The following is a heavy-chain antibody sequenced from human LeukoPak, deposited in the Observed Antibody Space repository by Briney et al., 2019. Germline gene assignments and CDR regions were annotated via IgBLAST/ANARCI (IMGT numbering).Heavy chain of an antibody. Sequence: ASVKVSCKASGHTFTSYGISWVRQAPGQGLEWMGWISAYNGNTNYAQKLQGRVTMTTDTSTSTAYMELRSLRSDDTAVYYCATSGGRYCSSTSCYYGYWGQGTLVTVSS. CDR1: GHTFTSYG. CDR3: ATSGGRYCSSTSCYYGY. CDR2: ISAYNGNT. V-gene: IGHV1-18*01. J-gene: IGHJ4*02. D-gene: IGHD2-2*01.